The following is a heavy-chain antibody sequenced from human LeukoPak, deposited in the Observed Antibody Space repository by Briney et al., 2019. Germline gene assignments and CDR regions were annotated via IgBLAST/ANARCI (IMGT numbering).Heavy chain of an antibody. J-gene: IGHJ5*02. Sequence: GGSLRLSCAASGFTVSSNYMSWVRQAPGKGLEWVSVIYSGGSTYYADSVKGRFTISRDNSKNTLYLQMNSLRAEDTAVYYCARDLYDSSGYSDHWGQGTLVTVSS. V-gene: IGHV3-53*01. CDR1: GFTVSSNY. CDR3: ARDLYDSSGYSDH. D-gene: IGHD3-22*01. CDR2: IYSGGST.